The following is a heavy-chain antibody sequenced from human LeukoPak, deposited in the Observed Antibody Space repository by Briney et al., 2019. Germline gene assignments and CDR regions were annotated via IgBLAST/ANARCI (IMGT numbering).Heavy chain of an antibody. CDR2: IYSGGST. Sequence: PGGSLRLSCAVSGFTVSSKYMIWVRQAPGKGLECVSVIYSGGSTYHADSVKGRFTISRDNSKNTLYLQMNGLRAEDTAIYYCARAATYAAAAVDYWGQGTLVTVSS. CDR1: GFTVSSKY. J-gene: IGHJ4*02. D-gene: IGHD6-13*01. V-gene: IGHV3-66*01. CDR3: ARAATYAAAAVDY.